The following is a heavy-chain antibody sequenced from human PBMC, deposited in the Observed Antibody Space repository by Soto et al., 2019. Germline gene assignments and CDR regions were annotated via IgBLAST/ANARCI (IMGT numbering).Heavy chain of an antibody. V-gene: IGHV3-23*01. CDR3: ARWSYLDY. J-gene: IGHJ4*02. Sequence: SLRLSCAASGFIFGSYALSWVRQAPGKGLEWVSTISGSDCKTFYEDSVKGRFSISRDTSQSTLYLQMNSLRADDTAMYYCARWSYLDYWGQGTRVTVSS. D-gene: IGHD3-3*01. CDR1: GFIFGSYA. CDR2: ISGSDCKT.